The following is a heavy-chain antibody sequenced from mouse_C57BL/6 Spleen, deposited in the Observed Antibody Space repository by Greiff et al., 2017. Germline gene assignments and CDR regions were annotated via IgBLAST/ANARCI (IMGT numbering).Heavy chain of an antibody. Sequence: EVKLMESGGDLVKPAGSLKLSCAASGFTFSSYGMSWVRQTPDKRLEWVATISSGGSYTYYPDSVKGRFTISRDNAKNTLYLQMSSLKSEDTAMYYCARQVYYDYAYFDYWGQGTTLTVSS. CDR1: GFTFSSYG. D-gene: IGHD2-4*01. CDR3: ARQVYYDYAYFDY. V-gene: IGHV5-6*01. CDR2: ISSGGSYT. J-gene: IGHJ2*01.